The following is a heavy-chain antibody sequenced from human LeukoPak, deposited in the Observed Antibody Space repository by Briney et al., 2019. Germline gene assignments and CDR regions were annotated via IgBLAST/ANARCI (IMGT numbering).Heavy chain of an antibody. V-gene: IGHV3-21*01. D-gene: IGHD3-9*01. CDR2: ISSGSSYI. Sequence: PGGSLRLSCAASGFTFSNYWKNWVRQAPGKGLEWVSSISSGSSYIYYADSMKGRFTISRDNAKNSLYLQMNSLRAEDTAMYYCARDSKQDYDILTGYYADAFDIWGQGTLVTVSS. CDR3: ARDSKQDYDILTGYYADAFDI. CDR1: GFTFSNYW. J-gene: IGHJ3*02.